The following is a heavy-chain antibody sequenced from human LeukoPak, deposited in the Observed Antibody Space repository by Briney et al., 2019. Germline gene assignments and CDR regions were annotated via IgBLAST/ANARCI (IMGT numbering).Heavy chain of an antibody. D-gene: IGHD2-15*01. CDR1: GYTFTSYD. J-gene: IGHJ5*02. CDR3: ARKGLLGSGKPWFDP. CDR2: MNPDSGNT. Sequence: AAVKVSCKASGYTFTSYDINWVRQAAGQGRKWMGWMNPDSGNTASPQKFQGRFTMTTNTSISTAYMELTGLRSEDTAMYFCARKGLLGSGKPWFDPWGQGTLVTVSS. V-gene: IGHV1-8*01.